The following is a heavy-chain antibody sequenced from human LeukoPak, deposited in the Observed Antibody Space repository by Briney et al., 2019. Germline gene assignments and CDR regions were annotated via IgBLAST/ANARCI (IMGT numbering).Heavy chain of an antibody. Sequence: GGSLRLSCAASGFTFSSYGMSWVRQAPGKGLEWVSGISGSGGSTYYADSVKGRFTISRDNSKNTLYLRMNSLRAEDTAVYYCAAVDVDTAFPWGQGTLVTVSS. CDR3: AAVDVDTAFP. J-gene: IGHJ5*02. CDR1: GFTFSSYG. D-gene: IGHD5-18*01. V-gene: IGHV3-23*01. CDR2: ISGSGGST.